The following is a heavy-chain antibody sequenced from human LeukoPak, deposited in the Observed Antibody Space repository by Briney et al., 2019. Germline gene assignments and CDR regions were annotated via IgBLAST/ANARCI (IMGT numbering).Heavy chain of an antibody. CDR1: GFTFSDYY. J-gene: IGHJ3*02. CDR3: AREDSNSWALGAFDI. D-gene: IGHD6-6*01. CDR2: ISSSGSTI. Sequence: GGSLRLSCAASGFTFSDYYMSWIRQAPGKGLEWVSYISSSGSTIYYADSVKGRFTISRDNAKNSLYLQMNSLRAEDTAVYYWAREDSNSWALGAFDIWGQGTMVTVSS. V-gene: IGHV3-11*01.